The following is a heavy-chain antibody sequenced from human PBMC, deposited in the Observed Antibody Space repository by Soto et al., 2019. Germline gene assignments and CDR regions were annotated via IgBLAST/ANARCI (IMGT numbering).Heavy chain of an antibody. CDR2: ISGSGGTT. CDR3: AKAVPDSPYYYYAMDV. J-gene: IGHJ6*02. Sequence: EVQLLESGGGLVQPGGSLRLSCAASGFTFRTYAMNWVRQAPGKGLEWVSGISGSGGTTYYAESVKGRLTISRVNSKSKLFLQMNSSRAYDTAVYYCAKAVPDSPYYYYAMDVGVQEPTVTVSS. V-gene: IGHV3-23*01. CDR1: GFTFRTYA. D-gene: IGHD2-15*01.